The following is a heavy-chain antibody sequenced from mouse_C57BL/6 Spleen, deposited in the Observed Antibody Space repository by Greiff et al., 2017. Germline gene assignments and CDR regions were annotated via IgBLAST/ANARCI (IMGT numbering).Heavy chain of an antibody. V-gene: IGHV1-4*01. D-gene: IGHD1-1*01. CDR1: GYTFTSYT. J-gene: IGHJ2*01. CDR3: ARDYYGSSYFDY. Sequence: LQESGAELARPGASVKMSCKASGYTFTSYTMHWVKQRPGQGLEWIGYINPSSGYTKYNQKFKDKATLTADKSSSTAYMQLSSLTSEDSAVYYCARDYYGSSYFDYWGQGTTLTVSS. CDR2: INPSSGYT.